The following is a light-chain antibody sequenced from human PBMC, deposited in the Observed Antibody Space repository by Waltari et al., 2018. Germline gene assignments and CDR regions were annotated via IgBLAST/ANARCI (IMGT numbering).Light chain of an antibody. CDR2: EVT. J-gene: IGLJ2*01. Sequence: WQQQFPGTAPKLLIYEVTNRPAGVRDRFSGSKSGYTASLAISGLQPEDEADYYCSSYTTSSTVIFGGGTKLTVL. V-gene: IGLV2-18*02. CDR3: SSYTTSSTVI.